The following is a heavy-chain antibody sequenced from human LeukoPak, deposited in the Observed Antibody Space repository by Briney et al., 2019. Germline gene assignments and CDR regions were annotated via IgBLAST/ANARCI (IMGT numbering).Heavy chain of an antibody. J-gene: IGHJ4*02. CDR3: ARADILDGYDRFDY. Sequence: SETLSLTCAVSGCSIDSGYYWGWIRRSPGRGLQWIGSIDHTGTPYRNPSLKSRATISVDTSRNEFSLRLTSLTVADTAVYYCARADILDGYDRFDYWGQGTLDTVSS. CDR1: GCSIDSGYY. V-gene: IGHV4-38-2*01. CDR2: IDHTGTP. D-gene: IGHD5-18*01.